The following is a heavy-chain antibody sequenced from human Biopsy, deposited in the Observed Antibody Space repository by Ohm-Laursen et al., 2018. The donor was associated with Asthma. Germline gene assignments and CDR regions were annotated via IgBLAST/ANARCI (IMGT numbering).Heavy chain of an antibody. CDR2: SNQGGSP. J-gene: IGHJ6*02. Sequence: SDTLSLTCGVYRGSLRVYVWSWIRQPPGKGLEWIGESNQGGSPTFNPSLKSRVTISRDTSKNQLSLKLRSVTAADTAVYYCASGPEWYGLDVWGQGTTVTVS. CDR1: RGSLRVYV. D-gene: IGHD3-3*01. V-gene: IGHV4-34*01. CDR3: ASGPEWYGLDV.